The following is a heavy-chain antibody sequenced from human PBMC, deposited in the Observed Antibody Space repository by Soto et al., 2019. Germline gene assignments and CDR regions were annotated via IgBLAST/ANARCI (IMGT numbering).Heavy chain of an antibody. V-gene: IGHV1-8*01. J-gene: IGHJ4*02. CDR3: AREKVTSGYTD. CDR2: MNPNSGNT. D-gene: IGHD3-22*01. CDR1: GYTFTSYD. Sequence: QVQLVQSGAEVKKPGASVKVSCKASGYTFTSYDINWVRQATGQGLEWMGWMNPNSGNTAYAQKFHGRITLTRTTSISTAYRELSSLIADDTAVYYCAREKVTSGYTDWGQGALVSVSS.